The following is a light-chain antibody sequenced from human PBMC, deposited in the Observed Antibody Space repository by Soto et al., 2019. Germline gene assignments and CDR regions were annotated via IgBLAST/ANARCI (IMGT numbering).Light chain of an antibody. V-gene: IGKV3-15*01. CDR2: GAS. J-gene: IGKJ3*01. CDR3: QQDHDWPPIT. CDR1: QTVSDD. Sequence: EIVMTQSPATLFVSPGERATLSCRASQTVSDDLAWYQQKPGQAPRLLIYGASTRATDILARFSGGGSGTEFTLTISSLQSEDSAIYYFQQDHDWPPITFGPGTKVNI.